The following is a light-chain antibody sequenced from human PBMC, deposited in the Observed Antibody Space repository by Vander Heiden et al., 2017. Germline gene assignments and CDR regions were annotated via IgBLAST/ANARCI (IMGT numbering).Light chain of an antibody. V-gene: IGLV3-1*01. Sequence: SYELTQPPSVSVSPGQTASITGAGDKLGDNYACWYQQKPGQSQVLVIYHDSKRPTGTPERFSGSKSGNTATLTISGTQAMDDADYYCQAWDSSTDVVFGGGTKLTVL. J-gene: IGLJ2*01. CDR1: KLGDNY. CDR2: HDS. CDR3: QAWDSSTDVV.